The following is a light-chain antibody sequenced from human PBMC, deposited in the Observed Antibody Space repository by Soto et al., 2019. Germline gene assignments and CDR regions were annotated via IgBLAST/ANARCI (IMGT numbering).Light chain of an antibody. V-gene: IGKV3-20*01. J-gene: IGKJ1*01. CDR1: QSVSSSY. CDR2: GAS. CDR3: QQYGSSLQRT. Sequence: EIVLTRSPGTLSLSPGEKATLSCRASQSVSSSYLAWYQQKPGQAPRLLIYGASSRATGIPDRFSGSGSGTDFTLTISRLEPEDFAVYYCQQYGSSLQRTFGQGTKVDIK.